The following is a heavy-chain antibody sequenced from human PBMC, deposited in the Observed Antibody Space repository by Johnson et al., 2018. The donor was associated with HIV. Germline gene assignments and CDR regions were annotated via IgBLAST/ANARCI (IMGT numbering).Heavy chain of an antibody. J-gene: IGHJ3*02. Sequence: VQLVESGGGLVQPGGSLRLSCAASGFTFSSYWMGWVRQAPGKGLEWVANIKQDGSEKYYVDSVKGRFTISRDNAKNSLYLQMNSLRAEDTAVYFCARDRRYYDSSGYYHDAFDIWGQGTMVTVSS. D-gene: IGHD3-22*01. CDR3: ARDRRYYDSSGYYHDAFDI. V-gene: IGHV3-7*01. CDR2: IKQDGSEK. CDR1: GFTFSSYW.